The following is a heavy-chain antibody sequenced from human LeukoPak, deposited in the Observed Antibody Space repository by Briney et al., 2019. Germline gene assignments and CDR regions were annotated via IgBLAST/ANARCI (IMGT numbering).Heavy chain of an antibody. CDR2: ISGSGGST. Sequence: PGGSLRLSCAASGFTFSSYGMSWVRQAPGKGLEWVSAISGSGGSTYYADSVKGRFTISRDNSKNTLYLQMNSLRAEDTAVYYCAKDQPAYYYDSSGQFDYWGQGTLVTVSS. J-gene: IGHJ4*02. D-gene: IGHD3-22*01. CDR3: AKDQPAYYYDSSGQFDY. CDR1: GFTFSSYG. V-gene: IGHV3-23*01.